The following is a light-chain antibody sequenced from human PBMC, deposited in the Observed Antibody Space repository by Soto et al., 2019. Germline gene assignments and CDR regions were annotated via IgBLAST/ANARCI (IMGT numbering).Light chain of an antibody. V-gene: IGLV2-8*01. CDR2: EVS. J-gene: IGLJ3*02. Sequence: QSALTQPPSASGSPGQSVTISCTGTSSDVGGYKYVSWYQQHPGKAPQLMIYEVSKRPSGVPDRFSGSKSGNTASLNVSGLQAEDEADYYCSSYAGSNNWVFGGGTKVTVL. CDR1: SSDVGGYKY. CDR3: SSYAGSNNWV.